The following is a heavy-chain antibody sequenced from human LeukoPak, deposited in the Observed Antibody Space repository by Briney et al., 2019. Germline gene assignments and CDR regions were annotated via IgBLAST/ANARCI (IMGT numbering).Heavy chain of an antibody. Sequence: GGSLRLFCVASGFTFSNYAVSWVRQAPGKGLEWVSVISGSGGTTYYADSVKGRFTISRDNSKNTLYLEMNSLRAEDTAVYYCAKARDYGANYVPRFDPWGRGTRVSVSS. CDR3: AKARDYGANYVPRFDP. CDR1: GFTFSNYA. CDR2: ISGSGGTT. J-gene: IGHJ5*02. V-gene: IGHV3-23*01. D-gene: IGHD4/OR15-4a*01.